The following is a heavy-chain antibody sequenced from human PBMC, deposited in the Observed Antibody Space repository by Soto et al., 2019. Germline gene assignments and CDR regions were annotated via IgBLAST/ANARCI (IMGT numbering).Heavy chain of an antibody. Sequence: ASVKVSCKASGYTFTAYYIHWVRQAPGQGLEWMGWISPNSGVTSYAQKFQGRVTMTRDTSITTDHMELSGLRSDDSAIYYCARDGQYGDYGYYFDFWGPGNLVTVSS. CDR3: ARDGQYGDYGYYFDF. CDR2: ISPNSGVT. J-gene: IGHJ4*02. V-gene: IGHV1-2*02. D-gene: IGHD4-17*01. CDR1: GYTFTAYY.